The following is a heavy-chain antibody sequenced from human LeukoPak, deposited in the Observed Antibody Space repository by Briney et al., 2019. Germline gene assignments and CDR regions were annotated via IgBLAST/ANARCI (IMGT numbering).Heavy chain of an antibody. CDR1: GGSISSGGYY. D-gene: IGHD4-17*01. CDR3: ARGSEDYVARTRFDY. Sequence: SQTLSLTCTVSGGSISSGGYYWSWIRPHPGQDLEWIGYIYYSGSTYYNPSLKSRVTISVDTSKNQFSLKLSSVTAADTAVYYCARGSEDYVARTRFDYWGQGTLVTVSS. CDR2: IYYSGST. J-gene: IGHJ4*02. V-gene: IGHV4-31*03.